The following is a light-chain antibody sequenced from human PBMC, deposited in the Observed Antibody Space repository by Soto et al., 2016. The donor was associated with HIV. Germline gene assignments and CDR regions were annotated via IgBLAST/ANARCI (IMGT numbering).Light chain of an antibody. CDR2: MIA. J-gene: IGLJ1*01. V-gene: IGLV3-21*03. CDR3: QVFDSTSDPYV. CDR1: TLEVKV. Sequence: SYVLTQPPSVSVAPGKTASITCGGTTLEVKVCTGISRSQARPLCWSSMMIATGPQGSLNDSLPSNSGNTATLTISRVEAGDEADYYCQVFDSTSDPYVFGTGTKVTVL.